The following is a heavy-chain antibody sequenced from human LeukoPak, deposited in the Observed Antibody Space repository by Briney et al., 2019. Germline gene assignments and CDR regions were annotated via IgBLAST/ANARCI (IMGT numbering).Heavy chain of an antibody. D-gene: IGHD2-2*01. CDR3: ARVPGIKRYCSSTSCSVTGWFDP. J-gene: IGHJ5*02. CDR2: IYHSGRT. V-gene: IGHV4-38-2*01. CDR1: GYSISSGYY. Sequence: SETLSLTCAVSGYSISSGYYWGWIRQPPGKGLDWIGIIYHSGRTYYNPSLKSRVTISVDTSKNQFSLKLSSVTAADTAVYYCARVPGIKRYCSSTSCSVTGWFDPWGQGTLVTVSS.